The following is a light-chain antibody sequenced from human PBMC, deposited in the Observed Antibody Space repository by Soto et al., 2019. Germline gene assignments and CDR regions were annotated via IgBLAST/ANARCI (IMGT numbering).Light chain of an antibody. CDR3: QQSFVPPRT. CDR2: AAS. J-gene: IGKJ1*01. Sequence: DLQMTQSPSSLSASVGDRVTITCRASQSVSSYLNWYQQKPGKAPKVLIYAASALQSGVPARFSGSGYGTDFTLTIDSLQPEDFATYYCQQSFVPPRTFGQGTKVEIK. CDR1: QSVSSY. V-gene: IGKV1-39*01.